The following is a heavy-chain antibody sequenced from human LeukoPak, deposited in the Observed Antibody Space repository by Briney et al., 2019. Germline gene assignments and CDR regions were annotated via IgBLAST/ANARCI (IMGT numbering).Heavy chain of an antibody. CDR2: ISNSGGST. D-gene: IGHD3-10*01. CDR1: GFTSTSYA. Sequence: RGSLRLSCAASGFTSTSYATSGVRQAPGKGLEWVSVISNSGGSTFYADSVKGRFTISRDNSKNTLYLQMNSLRAEDTAVYYCAKWASGLGTSLYWCTFWGQGSLVTVSS. V-gene: IGHV3-23*01. J-gene: IGHJ4*02. CDR3: AKWASGLGTSLYWCTF.